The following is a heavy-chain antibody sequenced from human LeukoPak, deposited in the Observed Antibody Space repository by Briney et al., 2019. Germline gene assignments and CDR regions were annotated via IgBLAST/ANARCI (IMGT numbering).Heavy chain of an antibody. D-gene: IGHD1-20*01. Sequence: ASVKVSCKASGYTFTSYGISWVRQAPGQGLEWMGWINPNSGGTNYAQKFQGRVTMTRDTSISTAYVELSRPRSDDTAVYYCARGKITGTTLFDYWGQGTLVTVSS. CDR1: GYTFTSYG. V-gene: IGHV1-2*02. J-gene: IGHJ4*02. CDR2: INPNSGGT. CDR3: ARGKITGTTLFDY.